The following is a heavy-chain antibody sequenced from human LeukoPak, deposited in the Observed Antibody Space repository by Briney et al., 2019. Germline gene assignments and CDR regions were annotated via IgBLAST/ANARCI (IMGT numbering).Heavy chain of an antibody. D-gene: IGHD2-2*01. V-gene: IGHV3-7*01. CDR2: IKQDGSEI. CDR3: ARDPPCGRSSTSCYPYYFDY. CDR1: GFTFSSHW. Sequence: GGSLRLSCVVSGFTFSSHWMSWVRQAPGKGLEWVANIKQDGSEIYYVDSVRGRLTISRDNSKNTLYLQMNSLRAEDTAVYYCARDPPCGRSSTSCYPYYFDYWGQGTLVTVSS. J-gene: IGHJ4*02.